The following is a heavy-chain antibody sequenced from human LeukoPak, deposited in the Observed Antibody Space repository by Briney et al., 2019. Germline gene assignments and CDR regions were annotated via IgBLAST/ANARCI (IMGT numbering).Heavy chain of an antibody. J-gene: IGHJ3*02. V-gene: IGHV1-58*01. CDR2: IVVGSGNT. CDR1: VFTFTSSA. CDR3: AAGEYYYDSSGETIAFDI. D-gene: IGHD3-22*01. Sequence: GASVNVSCKASVFTFTSSAVQWVRQARGQRLEWIGWIVVGSGNTNYAQKFQERVTITRDMSTSTAYMELSSLRSEDTAVYYCAAGEYYYDSSGETIAFDIWGQGTMVTVSS.